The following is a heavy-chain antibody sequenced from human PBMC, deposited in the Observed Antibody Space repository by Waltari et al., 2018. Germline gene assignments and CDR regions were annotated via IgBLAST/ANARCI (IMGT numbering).Heavy chain of an antibody. V-gene: IGHV1-2*06. D-gene: IGHD3-3*01. CDR2: INTRNGDT. CDR1: GYIFTGHF. CDR3: ARDRNYDFWTGRYGMDV. Sequence: QVQLVQSGTEVKKVGASVKVSCKASGYIFTGHFINWVGQAPGQGLEWVGRINTRNGDTDYAQKFQGRVTMTSDTPITTVYMELSSLRSDDKAVYYCARDRNYDFWTGRYGMDVWGQGTTVTVSS. J-gene: IGHJ6*02.